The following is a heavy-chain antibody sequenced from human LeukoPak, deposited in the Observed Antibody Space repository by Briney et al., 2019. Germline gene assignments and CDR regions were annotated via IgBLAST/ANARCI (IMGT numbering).Heavy chain of an antibody. V-gene: IGHV3-74*01. Sequence: GRSLRLSCAASGFTFSSYWMHWVRQAPGKGLVWVSRINIDVSSTSYADSVKGRFTISRDNAKNTLYLQMNSLRAEDTAVYYCARDQLWFGTTYYYYGMDVWGQGTTVTVSS. D-gene: IGHD3-10*01. CDR1: GFTFSSYW. CDR3: ARDQLWFGTTYYYYGMDV. J-gene: IGHJ6*02. CDR2: INIDVSST.